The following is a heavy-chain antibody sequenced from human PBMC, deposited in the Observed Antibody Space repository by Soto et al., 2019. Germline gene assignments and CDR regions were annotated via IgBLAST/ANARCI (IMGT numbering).Heavy chain of an antibody. D-gene: IGHD1-26*01. CDR2: ISSSGSTI. CDR3: ARDLGYSGSSYFDY. CDR1: GFTFSSYE. J-gene: IGHJ4*02. V-gene: IGHV3-48*03. Sequence: GGSLRLSCAASGFTFSSYEMNWVRQAPGKGLEWVSYISSSGSTIYYADSVKGRFTISRDNAKNSLYLQMNSLRAEDTAVYYCARDLGYSGSSYFDYWGQGTLVTVSS.